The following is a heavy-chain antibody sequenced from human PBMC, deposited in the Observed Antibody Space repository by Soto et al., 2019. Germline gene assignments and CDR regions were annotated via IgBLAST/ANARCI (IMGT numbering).Heavy chain of an antibody. CDR2: ISAYNRHT. D-gene: IGHD3-22*01. J-gene: IGHJ3*02. CDR3: AIRASCYGVAAFAI. Sequence: QVQLVQSGAEVKKPGASVKVSCKASGYTLTIYGITWVRQAPGQGLEWVGWISAYNRHTDYAQKFQGRVTMTTDTSTSTADRELRSLRSDATGVYDCAIRASCYGVAAFAIWGQETKVTVSS. CDR1: GYTLTIYG. V-gene: IGHV1-18*04.